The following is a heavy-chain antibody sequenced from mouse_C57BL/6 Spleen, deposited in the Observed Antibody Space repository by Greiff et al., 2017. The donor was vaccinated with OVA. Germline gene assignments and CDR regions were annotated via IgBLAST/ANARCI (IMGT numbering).Heavy chain of an antibody. Sequence: QVQLKQPGAELVKPGASVKLSCKASGYTFTSYWMQWVKQRPGQGLEWIGEIDPSDSYTNYNQKFKGKATLTVDTSSSTAYMQLSSLTSEDSAVYYCARKGDYYGTFAYWGQGTLVTVSA. CDR2: IDPSDSYT. CDR1: GYTFTSYW. D-gene: IGHD1-1*01. V-gene: IGHV1-50*01. J-gene: IGHJ3*01. CDR3: ARKGDYYGTFAY.